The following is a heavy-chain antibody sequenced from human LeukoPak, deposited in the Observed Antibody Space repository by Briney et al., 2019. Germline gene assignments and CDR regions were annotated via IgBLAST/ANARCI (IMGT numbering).Heavy chain of an antibody. Sequence: GGSLRLSCAASGFTFSSYTMSWVRQAPGKGLEWVSIIYSGGSTYYADSVKGRFTISRDNSKNTLYLQMNSLRAEDTAVYYCARGHNYDVLTGPSPDYWGQGTLVTVSS. J-gene: IGHJ4*02. CDR3: ARGHNYDVLTGPSPDY. V-gene: IGHV3-53*01. D-gene: IGHD3-9*01. CDR2: IYSGGST. CDR1: GFTFSSYT.